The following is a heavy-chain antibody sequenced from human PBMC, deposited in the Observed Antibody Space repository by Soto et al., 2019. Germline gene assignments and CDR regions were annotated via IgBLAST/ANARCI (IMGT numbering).Heavy chain of an antibody. V-gene: IGHV3-30*18. J-gene: IGHJ4*02. Sequence: VQLVESGGGVVQPGRSLRLSCAASGFTFSDYAMHWVRQAPGKGLEWVAVVSHDGRNTHYADSVKGRFTISRDSSKNTVSLEMASLRAEDTAVYYWAKGGGQWLVTSDFNYWGQGALVTVSS. CDR3: AKGGGQWLVTSDFNY. CDR2: VSHDGRNT. CDR1: GFTFSDYA. D-gene: IGHD6-19*01.